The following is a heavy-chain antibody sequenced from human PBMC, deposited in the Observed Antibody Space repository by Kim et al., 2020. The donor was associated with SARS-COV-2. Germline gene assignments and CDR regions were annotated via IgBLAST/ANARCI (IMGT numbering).Heavy chain of an antibody. J-gene: IGHJ4*02. D-gene: IGHD6-19*01. Sequence: GWSLRLSCKASGFSISDHYMDWARQAPGKGLQWVGRCRDKAHRYTTEYAASVKGRFTVSRDDAGNSLYLQMNNLRPEDTAVYYCARVGQWPLDYWGQGT. CDR2: CRDKAHRYTT. CDR3: ARVGQWPLDY. V-gene: IGHV3-72*01. CDR1: GFSISDHY.